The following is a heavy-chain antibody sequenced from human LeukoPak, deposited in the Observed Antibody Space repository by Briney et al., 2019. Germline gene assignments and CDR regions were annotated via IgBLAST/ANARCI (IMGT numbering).Heavy chain of an antibody. D-gene: IGHD1-26*01. Sequence: GESLKISCKGSVYTFVTYCSGWVCQMPGKGLEWMGIIYLGDFGIRYSPSFQGQVTISADKSISTVYLQWSSLKASDTAMYYCARNSGTENNFDYGGQGTLVTISA. CDR1: VYTFVTYC. J-gene: IGHJ4*02. CDR2: IYLGDFGI. CDR3: ARNSGTENNFDY. V-gene: IGHV5-51*01.